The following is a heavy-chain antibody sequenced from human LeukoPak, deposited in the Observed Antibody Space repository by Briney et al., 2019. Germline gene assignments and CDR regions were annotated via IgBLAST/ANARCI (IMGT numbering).Heavy chain of an antibody. Sequence: GGSLRLSCAASGLSIGDNSMHWVRQAPGKGLEWVSLISWDESTTYYSDSVGGRFTVSRDSSKNSLHLQMNSLRTEDTALYYCARGPNRWWVVSRNWGMDVWGQGTTVTVSS. CDR1: GLSIGDNS. V-gene: IGHV3-43*01. CDR2: ISWDESTT. J-gene: IGHJ6*02. CDR3: ARGPNRWWVVSRNWGMDV. D-gene: IGHD2-15*01.